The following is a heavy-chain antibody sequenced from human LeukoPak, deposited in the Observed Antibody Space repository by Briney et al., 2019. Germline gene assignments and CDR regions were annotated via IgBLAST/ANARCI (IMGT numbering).Heavy chain of an antibody. V-gene: IGHV3-23*01. J-gene: IGHJ6*02. CDR3: AKVIGIQKNYYYYGMDV. D-gene: IGHD2-21*01. Sequence: QPGGSLRLSCAASGFTFSSYAMSWVRQAPGKGLEWVSAISGSGGSTYYADSVKGRFTISRDNSKNTLYLQMNSLRAEDTAVYYCAKVIGIQKNYYYYGMDVWGQGTTVTVSS. CDR1: GFTFSSYA. CDR2: ISGSGGST.